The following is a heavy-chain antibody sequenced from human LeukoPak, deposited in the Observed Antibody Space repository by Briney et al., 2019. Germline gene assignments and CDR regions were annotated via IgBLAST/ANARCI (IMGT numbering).Heavy chain of an antibody. D-gene: IGHD3-22*01. Sequence: GASVKVSCKASGYTFSSYWMHWVRQAPGKGLVWVSRINSDGSSTSYADSVKGRFTISRDNAKNTLYLQMNSLRAEDTAVYYCAMGPYYYDSSGYYYWGQGTLVTVSS. CDR2: INSDGSST. CDR3: AMGPYYYDSSGYYY. CDR1: GYTFSSYW. J-gene: IGHJ4*02. V-gene: IGHV3-74*01.